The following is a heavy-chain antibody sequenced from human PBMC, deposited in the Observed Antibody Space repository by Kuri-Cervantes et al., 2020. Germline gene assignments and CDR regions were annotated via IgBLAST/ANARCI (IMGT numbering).Heavy chain of an antibody. CDR3: ARGGLLTMVRGVVNYPNDY. J-gene: IGHJ4*02. V-gene: IGHV3-74*01. CDR1: GCIFSNYW. CDR2: VNSDGGTT. D-gene: IGHD3-10*01. Sequence: LSLTCAASGCIFSNYWMHWVRQAPGKGLVWVSRVNSDGGTTNYADSVKGRFTTSRDNAKNTLHLQMNSLRAEDTAVYYCARGGLLTMVRGVVNYPNDYWGQGTLVTVSS.